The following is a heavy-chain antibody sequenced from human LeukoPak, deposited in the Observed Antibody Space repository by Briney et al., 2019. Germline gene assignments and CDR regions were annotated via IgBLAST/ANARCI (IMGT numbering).Heavy chain of an antibody. CDR3: ARDLSIHSSSSFFDY. J-gene: IGHJ4*02. Sequence: GASVKVSCKASGYTFTSYGISWVRHAPGQGLEWMGWISAYNGNTNYAQKLQGRVTMTTDTSTSTAYMELRSLRSDNTAVYYCARDLSIHSSSSFFDYWGQGTLVTVSS. CDR1: GYTFTSYG. D-gene: IGHD6-6*01. CDR2: ISAYNGNT. V-gene: IGHV1-18*01.